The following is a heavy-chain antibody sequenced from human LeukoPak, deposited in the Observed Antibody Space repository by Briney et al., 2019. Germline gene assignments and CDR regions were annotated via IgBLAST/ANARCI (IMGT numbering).Heavy chain of an antibody. CDR1: GYTFTSYG. J-gene: IGHJ6*02. V-gene: IGHV1-18*01. CDR2: ISAYNGNT. Sequence: GASVKVSCKASGYTFTSYGISWVRQAPGQGLEWMGWISAYNGNTNYAQKLQGRVTMTTDTSTSTAYMELRSLRSDDTAVYYCARSPGPYYYYGMDAWGQGTTVTVSS. CDR3: ARSPGPYYYYGMDA.